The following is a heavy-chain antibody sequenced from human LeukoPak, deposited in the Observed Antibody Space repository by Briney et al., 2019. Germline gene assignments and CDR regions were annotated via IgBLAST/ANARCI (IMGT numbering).Heavy chain of an antibody. CDR2: ISGSGGST. J-gene: IGHJ4*02. D-gene: IGHD3-22*01. Sequence: PGGSLRLSCAASGFTFSSYAMSWVRQAPGKGLEWFSAISGSGGSTYYADSVKGRFTISRDNSKNTLYLQMNSLRAEDTAVYYCAKPYETYYYDSSGSDYWGQGSLVTVSS. V-gene: IGHV3-23*01. CDR1: GFTFSSYA. CDR3: AKPYETYYYDSSGSDY.